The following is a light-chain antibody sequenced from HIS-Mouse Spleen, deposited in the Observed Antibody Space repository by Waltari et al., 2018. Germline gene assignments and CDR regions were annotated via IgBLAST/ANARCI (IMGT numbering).Light chain of an antibody. V-gene: IGLV2-23*01. Sequence: QSALTQPASVSGSPGQSLTISCPGTSSDVRSYNLVPWYQQHPGKAPKLMIYEGSKRPSGVSNRFSGSKSGNTASLTISGLQAEDEADYYCCSYAGSSTYVFGTGTKVTVL. CDR2: EGS. CDR3: CSYAGSSTYV. CDR1: SSDVRSYNL. J-gene: IGLJ1*01.